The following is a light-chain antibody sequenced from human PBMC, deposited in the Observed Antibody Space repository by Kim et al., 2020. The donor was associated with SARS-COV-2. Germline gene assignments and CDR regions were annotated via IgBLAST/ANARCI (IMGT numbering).Light chain of an antibody. CDR2: GAS. CDR1: QSVSSSF. V-gene: IGKV3-20*01. CDR3: QQYGSSAEKKWT. J-gene: IGKJ1*01. Sequence: EIVLTQTPGTLSLSPGERATLSCRASQSVSSSFLAWYQHKPGQAPRLLIHGASSRATGIPDRFSGSGSGTDFTLTINRLEPEDFAVYYCQQYGSSAEKKWTFGQGTKVDIK.